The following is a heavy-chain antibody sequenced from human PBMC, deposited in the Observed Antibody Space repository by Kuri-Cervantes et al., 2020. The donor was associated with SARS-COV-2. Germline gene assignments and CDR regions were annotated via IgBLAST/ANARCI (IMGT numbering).Heavy chain of an antibody. Sequence: GESLKISCTASGFTFGDYAMSWVRQAPGKGLVWVSRINSDGSSTSYADSVKGRFTISRDNAKNSLYLQMNSLRAEDTAVYYCARDTITIFGVVTLFDYWGQGTLVTVSS. V-gene: IGHV3-74*01. D-gene: IGHD3-3*01. CDR3: ARDTITIFGVVTLFDY. J-gene: IGHJ4*02. CDR2: INSDGSST. CDR1: GFTFGDYA.